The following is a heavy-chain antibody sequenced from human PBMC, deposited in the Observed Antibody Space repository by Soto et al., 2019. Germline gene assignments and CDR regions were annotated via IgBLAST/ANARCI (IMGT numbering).Heavy chain of an antibody. CDR1: GFSFSNAN. CDR3: AGGMARMNPPFDH. J-gene: IGHJ4*02. Sequence: GGSLRLSCAASGFSFSNANMHWVRQAPGRGLDWVAGIYFDGGNKYYAVSVKGRFTISRDNSKNTLYLHMNSLRAEDTAVYYCAGGMARMNPPFDHSGPGALVTVSS. D-gene: IGHD2-8*01. V-gene: IGHV3-33*01. CDR2: IYFDGGNK.